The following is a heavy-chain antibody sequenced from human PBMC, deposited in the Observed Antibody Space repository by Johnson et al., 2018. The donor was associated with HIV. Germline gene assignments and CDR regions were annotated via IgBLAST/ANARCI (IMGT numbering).Heavy chain of an antibody. V-gene: IGHV3-30*04. CDR2: ISYDGSNK. CDR1: GFTFSSYA. J-gene: IGHJ3*02. D-gene: IGHD2-2*01. CDR3: ARPDIDVLPAGALDI. Sequence: QLVESGGGVVQPGRSLRLSCAASGFTFSSYAMHWVRQAPGKGLEWVAVISYDGSNKYYADSVKGRFTISRDNSKNTLYLQMNSLRPDDAALYYCARPDIDVLPAGALDIWGPGTMVTVSS.